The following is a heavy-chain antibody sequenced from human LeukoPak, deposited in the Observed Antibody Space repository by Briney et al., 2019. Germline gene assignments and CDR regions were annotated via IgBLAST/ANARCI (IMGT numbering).Heavy chain of an antibody. V-gene: IGHV4-39*07. Sequence: SETLSLTCTVSGGSISSGSYYWSWIRQPPGKGLEWIGEINHSGSTNYNPSLKSRVTISVDTSKNQFSLKLSSVTAADTAVYYCAREGYYGSGSNWFDPWGQGTLVTVSS. CDR3: AREGYYGSGSNWFDP. CDR1: GGSISSGSYY. D-gene: IGHD3-10*01. J-gene: IGHJ5*02. CDR2: INHSGST.